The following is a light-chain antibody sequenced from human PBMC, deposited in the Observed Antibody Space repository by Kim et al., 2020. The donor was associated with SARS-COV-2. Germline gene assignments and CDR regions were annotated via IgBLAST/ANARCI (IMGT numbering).Light chain of an antibody. Sequence: EIVLTQSPATLSLSPGERATLSCRASQNIGIYLAWYQQKPGQAPSLLIYHASNRATGIPARFSGSGSGTDFTLTITSLGPEDFAVYYGQQRRNWSMTFGRRARLEIK. J-gene: IGKJ5*01. CDR2: HAS. CDR3: QQRRNWSMT. CDR1: QNIGIY. V-gene: IGKV3-11*01.